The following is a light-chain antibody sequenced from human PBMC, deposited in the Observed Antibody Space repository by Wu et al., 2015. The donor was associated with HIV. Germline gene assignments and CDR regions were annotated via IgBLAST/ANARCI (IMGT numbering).Light chain of an antibody. CDR1: HNLDSN. J-gene: IGKJ4*01. Sequence: EIVMTQSPATLSVSPGQTVTLSCRASHNLDSNLAWYQHKPGQSPRLLIHDATTRAKGVSARFRGSGSGTDFTLTIAGLQPEDIASYYCQQFTSRPFTFGGG. CDR2: DAT. CDR3: QQFTSRPFT. V-gene: IGKV3-15*01.